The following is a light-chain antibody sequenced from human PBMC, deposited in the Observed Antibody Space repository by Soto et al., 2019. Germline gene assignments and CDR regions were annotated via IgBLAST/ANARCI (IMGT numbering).Light chain of an antibody. CDR3: CSYAGTFTPVV. V-gene: IGLV2-11*01. CDR2: DVT. J-gene: IGLJ2*01. Sequence: QSALTQPRSVSGSPGQSVAISCTGTSSDVGSSNFVSWYQQQPGKAPKLMIYDVTARPSGVPDRFSASKSGNTASLTISGLQAEDDADYYCCSYAGTFTPVVFGGGTKLTVL. CDR1: SSDVGSSNF.